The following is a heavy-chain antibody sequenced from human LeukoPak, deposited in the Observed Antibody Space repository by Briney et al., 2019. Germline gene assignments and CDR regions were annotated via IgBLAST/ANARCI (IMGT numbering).Heavy chain of an antibody. V-gene: IGHV3-48*03. D-gene: IGHD3-22*01. CDR2: INSRGSTT. Sequence: GGSLRLSCAASGFTFSSYEMNWVRQAPGKGLEWVSYINSRGSTTYYADSVKGRFTISRDNAKDSLFLQMNSLRDEDTAVYYCAREDDYDSSGYPDWGQGTLVTVSS. J-gene: IGHJ4*02. CDR1: GFTFSSYE. CDR3: AREDDYDSSGYPD.